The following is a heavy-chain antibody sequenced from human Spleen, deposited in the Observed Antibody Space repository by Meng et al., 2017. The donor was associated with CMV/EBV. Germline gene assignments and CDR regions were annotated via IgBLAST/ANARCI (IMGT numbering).Heavy chain of an antibody. Sequence: GGSLRLSCAVYGGSFSGYYWNWIRQPPGKGLEWVSSISISRTFMLYADSVKGRFTISRDNAKASLYLQLNSLRVEDTAVYYCARGYTGGELAAAFDIWGPGTMVTVSS. V-gene: IGHV3-21*06. CDR2: ISISRTFM. CDR3: ARGYTGGELAAAFDI. J-gene: IGHJ3*02. CDR1: GGSFSGYY. D-gene: IGHD3-16*01.